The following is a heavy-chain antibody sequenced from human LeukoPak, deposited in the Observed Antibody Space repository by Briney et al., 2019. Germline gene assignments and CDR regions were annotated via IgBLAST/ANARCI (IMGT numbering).Heavy chain of an antibody. J-gene: IGHJ3*02. CDR1: GYTFTNYG. V-gene: IGHV1-18*01. D-gene: IGHD2-21*02. Sequence: ASVKVSCKASGYTFTNYGISWVRQAPGQGLEWMGWISGYNGNTNYAQKLQGRVTMTTDTSTSTGYMELRSLRSDDTAVYYCARTLAYCGGDCYGHAFDIWGQGTMVTVSS. CDR3: ARTLAYCGGDCYGHAFDI. CDR2: ISGYNGNT.